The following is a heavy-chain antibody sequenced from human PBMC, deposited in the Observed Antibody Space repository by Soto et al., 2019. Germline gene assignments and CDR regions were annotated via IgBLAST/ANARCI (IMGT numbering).Heavy chain of an antibody. Sequence: SETLSLTCTVSGGSISSYYWSWIRQPPGKGLEWIGYIYYSGSTNYSPSLKSRVTISVDTSKNQFSLKLSSVTAADTAVYYCARLNKLELYNFYFDYCGEGTLVTVSS. CDR3: ARLNKLELYNFYFDY. J-gene: IGHJ4*02. V-gene: IGHV4-59*01. D-gene: IGHD1-7*01. CDR2: IYYSGST. CDR1: GGSISSYY.